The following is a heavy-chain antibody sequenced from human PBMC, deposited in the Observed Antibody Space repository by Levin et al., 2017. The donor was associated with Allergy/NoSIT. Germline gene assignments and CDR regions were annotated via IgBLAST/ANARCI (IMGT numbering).Heavy chain of an antibody. CDR3: VKPWTYGDSRED. D-gene: IGHD4-17*01. CDR2: INPNRGDT. CDR1: EYTFNHYF. J-gene: IGHJ4*02. V-gene: IGHV1-2*06. Sequence: GESLKISCKASEYTFNHYFIDWVRQAPGQGLELMGRINPNRGDTSYTQNFQDRVTLTGDASITTVYLELSGLRSDDTAVYYCVKPWTYGDSREDWGQGTQVTVSS.